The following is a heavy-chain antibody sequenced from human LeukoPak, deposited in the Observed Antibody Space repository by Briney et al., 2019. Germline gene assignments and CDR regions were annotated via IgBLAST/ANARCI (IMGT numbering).Heavy chain of an antibody. CDR3: AKDMYSSSWYTPFDY. CDR2: ISGSGDKT. V-gene: IGHV3-23*01. J-gene: IGHJ4*02. CDR1: GFTFNTYA. D-gene: IGHD6-13*01. Sequence: PGGSLRLSCAASGFTFNTYAMSWVRQAPGKGLQWVSTISGSGDKTYYAGSVKGRFTISRDNSKNTLYLQMNSLRAEDTAVYYCAKDMYSSSWYTPFDYWGQGTLVTVSS.